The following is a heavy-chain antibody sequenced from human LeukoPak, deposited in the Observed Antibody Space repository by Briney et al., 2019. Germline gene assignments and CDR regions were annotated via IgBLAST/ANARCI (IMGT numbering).Heavy chain of an antibody. Sequence: GESLKISCKTSGFRFADYWIAWVRQMPGKGLEWMGIVYPRDSDARYSPSFQGQVTISADKSNNSAYLQWNTLKASDSAIYYCARHRAGSTWYPDLDFWGQGTLVTVSS. CDR1: GFRFADYW. D-gene: IGHD6-13*01. J-gene: IGHJ4*02. V-gene: IGHV5-51*01. CDR3: ARHRAGSTWYPDLDF. CDR2: VYPRDSDA.